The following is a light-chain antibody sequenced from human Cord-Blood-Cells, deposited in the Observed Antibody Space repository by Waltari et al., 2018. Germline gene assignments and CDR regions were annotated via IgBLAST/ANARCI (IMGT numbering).Light chain of an antibody. CDR3: QQSYSTPYT. CDR2: AAS. CDR1: QGISSY. J-gene: IGKJ2*01. Sequence: DIQMTQSPSSLSASVGDRVTITGRASQGISSYLNWYQQKPGKAPKLLIYAASSLQSGVPSRFSDSGSGTDFTLTISSLQPEDFATYYCQQSYSTPYTFGQGTKLEIK. V-gene: IGKV1-39*01.